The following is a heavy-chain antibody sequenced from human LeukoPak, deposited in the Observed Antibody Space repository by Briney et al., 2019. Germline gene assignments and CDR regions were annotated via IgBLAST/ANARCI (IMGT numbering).Heavy chain of an antibody. Sequence: SETLSLTCTVSGGSISSSSYYWGWIRQPPGKGLEWIGSIYYSGSTYYNPSLKSRVTISVDTSKNQFSLKLSSVTAADMAVYYCARRRDYYDSRGYYAFDIWGHGTMVTVSS. V-gene: IGHV4-39*07. CDR2: IYYSGST. CDR3: ARRRDYYDSRGYYAFDI. CDR1: GGSISSSSYY. J-gene: IGHJ3*02. D-gene: IGHD3-22*01.